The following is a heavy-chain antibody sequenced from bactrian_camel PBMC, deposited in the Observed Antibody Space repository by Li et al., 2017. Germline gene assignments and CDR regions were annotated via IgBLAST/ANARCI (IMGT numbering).Heavy chain of an antibody. D-gene: IGHD3*01. V-gene: IGHV3S53*01. J-gene: IGHJ4*01. Sequence: HVQLVESGGGSVQAGGSLRLSCTAPGFTSNSCGMDWYRQAAGKQREWVSSIRTDDSTTYADFVKGRYTLSKDKAKDTVYLQMNSLKPEDTAMYSCAIESEAYDCFSGLFLLGQGTQVTVS. CDR1: GFTSNSCG. CDR2: IRTDDST.